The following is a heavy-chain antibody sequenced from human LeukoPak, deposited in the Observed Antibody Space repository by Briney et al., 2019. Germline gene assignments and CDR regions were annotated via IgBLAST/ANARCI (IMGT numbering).Heavy chain of an antibody. J-gene: IGHJ4*02. Sequence: GASVKVSCKASGYTFTSYDINWVRQATGQGLEWMGWMNPNSGNTGYAQKFQGRVTITRNTSISTAYMELSSLRSDDTAVYYCARDHPHDKGYSGYSYFDSWGQGTLVTVSS. CDR1: GYTFTSYD. CDR3: ARDHPHDKGYSGYSYFDS. CDR2: MNPNSGNT. D-gene: IGHD5-12*01. V-gene: IGHV1-8*03.